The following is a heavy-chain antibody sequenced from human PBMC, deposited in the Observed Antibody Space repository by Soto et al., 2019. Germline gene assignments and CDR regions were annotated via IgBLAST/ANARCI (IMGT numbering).Heavy chain of an antibody. V-gene: IGHV4-34*01. Sequence: HVGSLSTYFSTWIRPPPGNGLEWSVEINYCGSPNYSPSLRGRVTISLDTSKKQFPLNLSSVTAADTAVYFCARARFSQWSQEYYGLEVSGQGITVT. CDR3: ARARFSQWSQEYYGLEV. CDR2: INYCGSP. D-gene: IGHD3-3*01. CDR1: VGSLSTYF. J-gene: IGHJ6*02.